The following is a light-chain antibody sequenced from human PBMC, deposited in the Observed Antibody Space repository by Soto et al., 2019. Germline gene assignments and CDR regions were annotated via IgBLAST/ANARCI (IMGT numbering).Light chain of an antibody. CDR3: CSYTTSNNRQIV. Sequence: QSALTHPASVSGSPGQSITISCTGSSIDVVGYNYVSWYQQHPGKAPKFMIYDVSNRPSGVSNRFSGSKSGNTASLTISGLQAEDEADYYCCSYTTSNNRQIVFGTGTKVTGL. CDR1: SIDVVGYNY. J-gene: IGLJ1*01. V-gene: IGLV2-14*01. CDR2: DVS.